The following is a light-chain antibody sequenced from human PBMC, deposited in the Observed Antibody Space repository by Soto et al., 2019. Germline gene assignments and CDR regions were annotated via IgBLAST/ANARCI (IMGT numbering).Light chain of an antibody. CDR1: QTVSTY. Sequence: DTQMTQSPSSLSASVGDRISISCRASQTVSTYLNWYQQKPGKAPTLLISATSTLQSGVPSRFSGSGSGTDFTLTITSLQPEDFATHYCQQTYTTPRTFGQGTKVDIK. J-gene: IGKJ1*01. CDR3: QQTYTTPRT. V-gene: IGKV1-39*01. CDR2: ATS.